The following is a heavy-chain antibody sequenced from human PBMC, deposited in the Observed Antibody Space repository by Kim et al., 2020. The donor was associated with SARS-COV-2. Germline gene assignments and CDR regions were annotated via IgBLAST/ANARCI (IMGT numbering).Heavy chain of an antibody. V-gene: IGHV4-39*07. CDR1: GGSISSSSYY. J-gene: IGHJ5*02. CDR3: ARVVITMVRGVMSWFDP. CDR2: IYYSGST. Sequence: SETLSLTCTVSGGSISSSSYYWGWIRQPPGKGLEWIGSIYYSGSTYYNPSLKSRVTISVDTSKNQFSLKLSSVTAADTAVYYCARVVITMVRGVMSWFDPWGQGTLVTVSS. D-gene: IGHD3-10*01.